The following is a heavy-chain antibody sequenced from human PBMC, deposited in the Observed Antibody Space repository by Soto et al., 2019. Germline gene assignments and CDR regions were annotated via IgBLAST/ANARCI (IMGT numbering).Heavy chain of an antibody. CDR1: GGTFSSYA. J-gene: IGHJ4*02. Sequence: SVKVSCKASGGTFSSYAISWVRQAPGQGLEWMGGITPIFGTANYAQKFQGRVTITADESTSTAYMELSSLRSEDTAVYYCATDLGRDPYYFDYWGQGTLVTVSS. CDR2: ITPIFGTA. V-gene: IGHV1-69*13. D-gene: IGHD3-16*01. CDR3: ATDLGRDPYYFDY.